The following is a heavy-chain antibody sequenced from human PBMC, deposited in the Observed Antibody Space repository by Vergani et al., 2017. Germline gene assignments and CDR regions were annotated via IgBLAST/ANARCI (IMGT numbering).Heavy chain of an antibody. CDR2: ISGSGGST. V-gene: IGHV3-23*01. D-gene: IGHD2-15*01. Sequence: EVQLLESGGGLVQPGGSLRLSCAASGFTFSSYAMSWVRQAPGKGLEWVSAISGSGGSTYYADSVKGRFTISRDNSKNTLYLQMNSLRAEDTAVYYCAKLKGPYCSGGSCYWDYWGQGTLVTVSS. CDR1: GFTFSSYA. CDR3: AKLKGPYCSGGSCYWDY. J-gene: IGHJ4*02.